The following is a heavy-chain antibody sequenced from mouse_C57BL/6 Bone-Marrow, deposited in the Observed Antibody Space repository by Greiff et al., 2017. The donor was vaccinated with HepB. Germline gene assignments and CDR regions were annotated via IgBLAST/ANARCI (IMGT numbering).Heavy chain of an antibody. CDR2: INPNNGGT. D-gene: IGHD1-1*01. J-gene: IGHJ1*03. V-gene: IGHV1-26*01. CDR1: GYTFTDYY. CDR3: ASPSFYYGSSHWYFDV. Sequence: VQLKQSGPELVKPGASVKISCKASGYTFTDYYMNWVKQSHGKSLEWIGDINPNNGGTSYNQKFKGKATLTVDKSSSTAYMELRSLTSEDSAVYYCASPSFYYGSSHWYFDVWGTGTTVTVSS.